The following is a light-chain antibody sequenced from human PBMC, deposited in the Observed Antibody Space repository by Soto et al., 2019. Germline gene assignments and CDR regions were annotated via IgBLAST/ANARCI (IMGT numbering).Light chain of an antibody. J-gene: IGLJ1*01. Sequence: QSVLTQPASVSGSPGQSITISCTGTSSDVGGYNYVSWYQQHPGKAPKLMIYEVSNRPSGVSNRFSGSKSGNTASLTISGLQAEDGADYYCSSYTRSSSLVFGPGTKVTVL. CDR3: SSYTRSSSLV. CDR1: SSDVGGYNY. V-gene: IGLV2-14*01. CDR2: EVS.